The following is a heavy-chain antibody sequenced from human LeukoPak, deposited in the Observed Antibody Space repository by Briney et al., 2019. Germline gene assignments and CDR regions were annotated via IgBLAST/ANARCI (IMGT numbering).Heavy chain of an antibody. CDR3: ASVRRGFGEFSKYYSYYYMDV. J-gene: IGHJ6*03. Sequence: SETLSLTCTVSGGSFSSSSYYWGWIRQPPGKGLAWIGSIYYSGNAYHNPSLKSRVTISVDTSKNQFSLRLSSVTAADTAVYYYASVRRGFGEFSKYYSYYYMDVWGKGTTVTISS. CDR1: GGSFSSSSYY. CDR2: IYYSGNA. D-gene: IGHD3-10*01. V-gene: IGHV4-39*01.